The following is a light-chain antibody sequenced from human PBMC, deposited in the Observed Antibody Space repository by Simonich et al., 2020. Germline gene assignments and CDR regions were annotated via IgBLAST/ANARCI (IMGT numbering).Light chain of an antibody. CDR1: QSVLYSSNNKNY. CDR3: QQYYSTPQT. Sequence: DIVMTQSPDSLAVSLGEGATINCKSSQSVLYSSNNKNYLAWYQQKPGQTPKLLIYWAATRESGVPDRFSGSGSGTDFTLTISSLQAEDVAVYYCQQYYSTPQTFGQGTKVEIK. J-gene: IGKJ1*01. V-gene: IGKV4-1*01. CDR2: WAA.